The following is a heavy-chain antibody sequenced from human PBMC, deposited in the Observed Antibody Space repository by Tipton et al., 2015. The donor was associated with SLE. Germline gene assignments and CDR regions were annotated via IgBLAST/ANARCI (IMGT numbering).Heavy chain of an antibody. CDR3: SRSLDI. CDR1: EFTFSSYE. CDR2: INEDGSEI. V-gene: IGHV3-7*01. J-gene: IGHJ3*02. Sequence: QLVQSGGGLVQPGGSLRLSCTASEFTFSSYEMNWVRQTPGKGLEWVANINEDGSEIYYVDSVKGRFTISRDNARNSLYLQMNNLRVEDTAVYYCSRSLDIWGRGTMVTVSS.